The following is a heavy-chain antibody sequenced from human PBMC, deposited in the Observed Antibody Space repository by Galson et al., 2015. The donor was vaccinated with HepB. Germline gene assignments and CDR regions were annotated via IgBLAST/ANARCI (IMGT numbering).Heavy chain of an antibody. CDR1: GYTLTSSY. V-gene: IGHV1-46*01. CDR3: AKSGYNGYYFDY. J-gene: IGHJ4*02. Sequence: SVKVSCKASGYTLTSSYMHWVRQAPGQGLEWMGIINPSDGRTTYAQKFQGTVTMTRDTSTSTVYMELSSLRSEDTAVYYCAKSGYNGYYFDYWGQGTLVTVSS. D-gene: IGHD5-24*01. CDR2: INPSDGRT.